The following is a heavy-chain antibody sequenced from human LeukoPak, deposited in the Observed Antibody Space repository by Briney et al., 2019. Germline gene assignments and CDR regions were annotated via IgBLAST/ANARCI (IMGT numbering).Heavy chain of an antibody. V-gene: IGHV4-61*02. Sequence: SEPLSLTCTVSGGSISSGSYYWSWIRQPAGEALEWIGRIYTSGSTNYTPSLKSRVTISVDTSKNHFSLKLSSVTAADTAVYYCAMVRGGPTFNFYYYMDVWGKGTTVTVSS. J-gene: IGHJ6*03. CDR3: AMVRGGPTFNFYYYMDV. CDR1: GGSISSGSYY. D-gene: IGHD3-10*01. CDR2: IYTSGST.